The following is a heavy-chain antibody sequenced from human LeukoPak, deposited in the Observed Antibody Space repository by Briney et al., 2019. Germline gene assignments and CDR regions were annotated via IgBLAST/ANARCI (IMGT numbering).Heavy chain of an antibody. V-gene: IGHV3-53*01. CDR3: ATVIDNSGSLGF. D-gene: IGHD3-22*01. CDR1: GFTVSSNY. J-gene: IGHJ4*02. Sequence: PGGSLRLSCAASGFTVSSNYMSWVRQAPGKGLEWVSVIYSGGSTYYADSVKGRFTISRDNSKHTLYLQMNSLRAEDTAVYYCATVIDNSGSLGFWGQGTLVTVSS. CDR2: IYSGGST.